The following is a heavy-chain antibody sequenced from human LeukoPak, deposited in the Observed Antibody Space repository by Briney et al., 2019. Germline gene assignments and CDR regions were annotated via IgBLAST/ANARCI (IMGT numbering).Heavy chain of an antibody. D-gene: IGHD6-13*01. Sequence: GGSLRLSCAASGLSFSSYGMTWVRQAPGKGLEWVSGISGSGGSTYYADSVKGRFTISRDNSKNTLYLQMNSLRAEDTAVYYCAKDSSSWYNWFDPWGQGTLVTVSS. CDR3: AKDSSSWYNWFDP. V-gene: IGHV3-23*01. CDR1: GLSFSSYG. J-gene: IGHJ5*02. CDR2: ISGSGGST.